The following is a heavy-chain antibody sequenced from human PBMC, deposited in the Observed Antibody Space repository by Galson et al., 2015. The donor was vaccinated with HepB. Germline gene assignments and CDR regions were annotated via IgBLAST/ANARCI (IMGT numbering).Heavy chain of an antibody. CDR3: ARLGADVAVAVTGSEDFDY. J-gene: IGHJ4*02. D-gene: IGHD6-19*01. V-gene: IGHV1-69*13. CDR2: IIPIFGTA. Sequence: SVKVSCKASGGTFSSYAISWVRQAPGQGLEWMGGIIPIFGTANYAQKFQGRVTITADESTSTAYMELSSLRSEDTAVYYCARLGADVAVAVTGSEDFDYWGQGTLVTVSS. CDR1: GGTFSSYA.